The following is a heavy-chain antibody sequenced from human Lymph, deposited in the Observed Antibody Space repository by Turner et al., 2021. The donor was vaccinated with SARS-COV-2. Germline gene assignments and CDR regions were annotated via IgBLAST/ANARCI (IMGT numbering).Heavy chain of an antibody. CDR3: ARGPQYSDEDY. CDR1: GGTFSSYG. CDR2: VIPILGIA. Sequence: QVQLVQSGAEVTKPGSSVKVSCKASGGTFSSYGISWVRQAPGQGLEWMGGVIPILGIANYAQKVQGRVTITADKSTSTTYMEMSSLRSEDTAVYYCARGPQYSDEDYWGQGTLVTVSS. J-gene: IGHJ4*02. D-gene: IGHD5-18*01. V-gene: IGHV1-69*10.